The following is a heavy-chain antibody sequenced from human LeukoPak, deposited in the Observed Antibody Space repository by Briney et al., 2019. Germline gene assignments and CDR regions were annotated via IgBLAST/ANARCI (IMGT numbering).Heavy chain of an antibody. D-gene: IGHD2/OR15-2a*01. CDR3: ARQYPFDS. J-gene: IGHJ5*01. CDR1: GYSFTSYW. Sequence: GESLKISCKASGYSFTSYWINWLRQMPGKGLEWMGRIDPSGSYTNYSPSFQGLVTISADKSISTAYLQWSSLKASDTAIYYCARQYPFDSWGQGTLVTVSS. CDR2: IDPSGSYT. V-gene: IGHV5-10-1*01.